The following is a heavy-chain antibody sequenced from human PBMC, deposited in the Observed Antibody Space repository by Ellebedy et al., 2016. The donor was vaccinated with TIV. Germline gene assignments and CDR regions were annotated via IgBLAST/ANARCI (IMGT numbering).Heavy chain of an antibody. V-gene: IGHV3-30*03. CDR1: GFTVSSNY. D-gene: IGHD6-19*01. CDR2: ISYDGSYK. Sequence: GGSLRLSCAASGFTVSSNYMSWVRQAPGKGLEWVAVISYDGSYKYYADSVKGRFTISRDNSKNTLYLQMNSLRAEDTAVYYCAGGISVAGTSLGFWGQGTLVTVS. CDR3: AGGISVAGTSLGF. J-gene: IGHJ4*02.